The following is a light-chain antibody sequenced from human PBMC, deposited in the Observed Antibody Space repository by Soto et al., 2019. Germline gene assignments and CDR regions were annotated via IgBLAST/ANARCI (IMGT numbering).Light chain of an antibody. V-gene: IGLV2-8*01. CDR2: EVS. Sequence: QSAPTQPPSASGSPGQSATISCTGTSSDVGGYNYVSWYQQYPGKAPKLMIYEVSKRPSGVPDRFSGSKSGNTASLTVPGLQAEDEADYYCSSYAGSSTWVFGGGTKLTVL. CDR1: SSDVGGYNY. J-gene: IGLJ3*02. CDR3: SSYAGSSTWV.